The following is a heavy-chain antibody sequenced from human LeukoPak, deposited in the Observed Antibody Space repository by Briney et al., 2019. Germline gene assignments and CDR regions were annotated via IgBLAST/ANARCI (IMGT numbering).Heavy chain of an antibody. J-gene: IGHJ4*02. CDR2: INHSGST. D-gene: IGHD1-26*01. CDR1: GGSFSGYY. V-gene: IGHV4-34*01. Sequence: PSETLSLTCAVYGGSFSGYYWSWIRQPPGKGLEWIGEINHSGSTNYNPSLKSRVTISVDTSKNQFSLKLSSVTAADTAVYYCATSLLRRFDYWGQGTLVTVSS. CDR3: ATSLLRRFDY.